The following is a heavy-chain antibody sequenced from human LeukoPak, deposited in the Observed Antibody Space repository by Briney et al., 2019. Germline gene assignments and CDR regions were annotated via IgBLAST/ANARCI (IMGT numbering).Heavy chain of an antibody. CDR3: ARLLDFWSGYGPQDYYYYGMDV. CDR1: GFTFSSYS. CDR2: ISSSSSYI. J-gene: IGHJ6*02. D-gene: IGHD3-3*01. Sequence: GGSLRLSCAASGFTFSSYSMNWVRQAPGKGLEWVSSISSSSSYIYYADSVKGRFTISRDNAKNSLYLQMNSLRAEDTAVYYCARLLDFWSGYGPQDYYYYGMDVWGQGTTVTVSS. V-gene: IGHV3-21*01.